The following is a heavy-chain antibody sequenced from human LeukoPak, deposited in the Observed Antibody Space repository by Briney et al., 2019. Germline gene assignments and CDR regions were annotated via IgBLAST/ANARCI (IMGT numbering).Heavy chain of an antibody. V-gene: IGHV1-69*01. D-gene: IGHD2-2*01. Sequence: GASVKVSCKASGGTFSSYAISWVRQATGQGLEWMGGIIPIFGTANYAQKFQGRVTITADESTSTAYMELSSLRSEDTAVYYCARGSSGIIVVVPATYFDYWGQGTLVTVSS. CDR1: GGTFSSYA. CDR3: ARGSSGIIVVVPATYFDY. CDR2: IIPIFGTA. J-gene: IGHJ4*02.